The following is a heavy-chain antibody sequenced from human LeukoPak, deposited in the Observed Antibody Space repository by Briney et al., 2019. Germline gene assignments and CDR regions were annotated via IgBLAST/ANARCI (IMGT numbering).Heavy chain of an antibody. V-gene: IGHV1-69*04. CDR2: IIPILGTA. D-gene: IGHD2-21*02. Sequence: ASVKVSCKASGGTFSSYAISWVRQAPGQGLEWMGRIIPILGTANYAQKFQGRVTITADKSTSTAYMELSSLRSEDTAVYYCASPHIVVVTAHWPDAFDIWGQGTMVTVSS. CDR1: GGTFSSYA. J-gene: IGHJ3*02. CDR3: ASPHIVVVTAHWPDAFDI.